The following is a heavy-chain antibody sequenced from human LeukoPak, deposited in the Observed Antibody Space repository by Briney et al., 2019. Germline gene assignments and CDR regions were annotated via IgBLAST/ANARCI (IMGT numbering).Heavy chain of an antibody. CDR3: ATIQLWKFEY. CDR2: INQDESEK. D-gene: IGHD5-18*01. CDR1: GFTFNKYW. Sequence: PGGSLRLSCAASGFTFNKYWMSWVRQAPGKGLEWVANINQDESEKFYVDSVKGRFTIPRDNAKNSLYPQMNSLRAEDSALYYCATIQLWKFEYWGQGALVTVSS. J-gene: IGHJ4*02. V-gene: IGHV3-7*01.